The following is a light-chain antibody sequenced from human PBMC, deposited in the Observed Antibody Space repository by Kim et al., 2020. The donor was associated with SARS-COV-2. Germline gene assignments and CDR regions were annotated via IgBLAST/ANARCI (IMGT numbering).Light chain of an antibody. J-gene: IGLJ3*02. CDR3: QTWGTGINWV. Sequence: VKLPCTLTSGQSSFATARHQQQPEKGPRYLMKVNNDGSHRKGDGIPERFSGYSSGAARYLTIPSLQSEDAADYYCQTWGTGINWVFGGGTQLTVL. CDR2: VNNDGSH. CDR1: SGQSSFA. V-gene: IGLV4-69*01.